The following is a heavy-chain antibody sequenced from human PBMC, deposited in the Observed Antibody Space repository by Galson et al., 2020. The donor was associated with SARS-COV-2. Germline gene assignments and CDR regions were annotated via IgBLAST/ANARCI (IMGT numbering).Heavy chain of an antibody. CDR1: GYSLTKLS. J-gene: IGHJ6*02. D-gene: IGHD3-10*01. Sequence: GESLKISCKVSGYSLTKLSIHWVRQALGKGLEWMGGFDSEDGETAYAQKFQSRMIMTLDTSTDTAFMELSSLRSDDWAVYYCATGLLWFGESLENAMDVWGQGTTVIVSS. CDR3: ATGLLWFGESLENAMDV. V-gene: IGHV1-24*01. CDR2: FDSEDGET.